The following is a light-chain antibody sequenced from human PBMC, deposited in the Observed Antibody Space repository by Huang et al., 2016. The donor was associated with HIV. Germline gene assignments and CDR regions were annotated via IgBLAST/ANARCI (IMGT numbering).Light chain of an antibody. Sequence: EIVLTPSPGTLSLSPGERATLACRASQSLSSSYLAWYQQKPGQAPRLLIYGASSRATGIPDRFSASGSGTDFTLTISRLEPEDFAVYYCQHYGSSPTWTFGQGTKVEFK. J-gene: IGKJ1*01. CDR1: QSLSSSY. CDR2: GAS. V-gene: IGKV3-20*01. CDR3: QHYGSSPTWT.